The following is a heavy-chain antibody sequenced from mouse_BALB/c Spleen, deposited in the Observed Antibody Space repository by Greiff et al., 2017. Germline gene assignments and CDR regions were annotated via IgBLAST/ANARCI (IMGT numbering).Heavy chain of an antibody. CDR3: ARGRDYPPWFAY. J-gene: IGHJ3*01. V-gene: IGHV5-6-5*01. CDR1: GFTFSSYA. Sequence: DVKLVESGGGLVKPGGSLKLSCAASGFTFSSYAMSWVRQTPEKRLEWVASISSGGSTYYPDSVKGRFTISRDNARNILYLQMSSLRSEDTAMYYCARGRDYPPWFAYWGQGTLVTVSA. D-gene: IGHD2-4*01. CDR2: ISSGGST.